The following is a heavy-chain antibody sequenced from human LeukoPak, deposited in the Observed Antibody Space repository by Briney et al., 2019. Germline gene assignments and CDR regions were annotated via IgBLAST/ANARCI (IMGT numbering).Heavy chain of an antibody. J-gene: IGHJ4*02. CDR3: ARAARAAAGGYFDY. CDR2: IYYSGST. Sequence: SETLSLTCTVSGGSISSGDYYWSWIRQPPGKGLERIGYIYYSGSTYYNPSLKSRVTISVDTSKNQFSLKLSSVTAADTAVYYCARAARAAAGGYFDYWGQGTLVTVSS. D-gene: IGHD6-13*01. V-gene: IGHV4-30-4*01. CDR1: GGSISSGDYY.